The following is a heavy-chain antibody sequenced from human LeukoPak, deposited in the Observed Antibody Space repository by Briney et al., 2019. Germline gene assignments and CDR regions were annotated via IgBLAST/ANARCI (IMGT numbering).Heavy chain of an antibody. CDR2: ISGSGGST. CDR3: ANRGSVARFDY. D-gene: IGHD3-10*01. CDR1: GFTFSSYA. J-gene: IGHJ4*02. Sequence: PGGSLRLSCAASGFTFSSYAMSWVRQAPGKGLEWVSSISGSGGSTYYPDSVKGRFTISRDNSQNTLYPQMNSLRADDTAVYYCANRGSVARFDYWGQGTLVTVSS. V-gene: IGHV3-23*01.